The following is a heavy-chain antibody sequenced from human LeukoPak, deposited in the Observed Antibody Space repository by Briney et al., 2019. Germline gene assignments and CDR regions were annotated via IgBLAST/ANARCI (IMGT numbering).Heavy chain of an antibody. CDR1: GFTFSSYG. J-gene: IGHJ4*02. V-gene: IGHV3-33*01. D-gene: IGHD3-22*01. CDR3: ARDGDSSDSSGFPDY. CDR2: IWFDGGTK. Sequence: GGSLRLSCAASGFTFSSYGMHWVRQAPGKGLEWVAVIWFDGGTKYYADSVNGRFTLSRDNSKNTLYLQMSNLRADDTALYYCARDGDSSDSSGFPDYWGQGTLVTVSS.